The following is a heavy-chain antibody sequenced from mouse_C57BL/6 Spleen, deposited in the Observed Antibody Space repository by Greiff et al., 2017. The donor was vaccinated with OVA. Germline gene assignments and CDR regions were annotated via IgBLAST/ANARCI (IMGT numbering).Heavy chain of an antibody. CDR2: IHPNSGST. J-gene: IGHJ1*03. CDR1: GYTFTSYW. Sequence: QVQLKESGAELVKPGASVKLSCKASGYTFTSYWMHWVKQRPGQGLEWIGMIHPNSGSTNYNEKFKSKATLTVDKSSSTAYMQLSSLTSEDSAVYYCAKEGPYGNWYFDVWGTGTTVTVSS. D-gene: IGHD1-1*01. CDR3: AKEGPYGNWYFDV. V-gene: IGHV1-64*01.